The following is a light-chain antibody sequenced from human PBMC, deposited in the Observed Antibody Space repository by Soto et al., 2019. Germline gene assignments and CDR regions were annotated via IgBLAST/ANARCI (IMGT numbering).Light chain of an antibody. CDR3: QQYGNSPGYT. J-gene: IGKJ2*01. CDR1: QRVSSNY. Sequence: EIMLTQSPGTLSLSPGERATLSCRASQRVSSNYLAWYQHKAGQAPRLLIYGASIRAAGIPDRFSGTGSGTDFTLTISRLEPEDFAVYYCQQYGNSPGYTFGQGTKLEIK. CDR2: GAS. V-gene: IGKV3-20*01.